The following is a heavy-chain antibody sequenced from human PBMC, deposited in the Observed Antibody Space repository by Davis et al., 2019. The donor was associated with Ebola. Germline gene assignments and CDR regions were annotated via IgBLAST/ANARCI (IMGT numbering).Heavy chain of an antibody. Sequence: GESLKISCAASGFTVSSNYMSWVRQASGKGLEWVSVIYSGGSTYYADSVKGRFTISRDNSKNTLYLQMNSLRAEDTAVYYCARGWQQYDYWGQGTLVTVSS. J-gene: IGHJ4*02. CDR1: GFTVSSNY. D-gene: IGHD6-13*01. V-gene: IGHV3-53*05. CDR3: ARGWQQYDY. CDR2: IYSGGST.